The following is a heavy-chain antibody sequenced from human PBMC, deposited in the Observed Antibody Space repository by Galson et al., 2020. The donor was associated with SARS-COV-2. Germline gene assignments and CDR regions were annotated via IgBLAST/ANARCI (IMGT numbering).Heavy chain of an antibody. J-gene: IGHJ6*02. D-gene: IGHD2-15*01. CDR2: IYTSGST. CDR1: GGSISSGSYY. Sequence: SETLSLTCTVSGGSISSGSYYWSWIRQPAGKGLEWIGRIYTSGSTNYNPSLKSRVTISVDTSKNQFSLKLSSVTAADTAVYYCARMHVVVAAEYYYYYGMDVWGQGTTVTVSS. CDR3: ARMHVVVAAEYYYYYGMDV. V-gene: IGHV4-61*02.